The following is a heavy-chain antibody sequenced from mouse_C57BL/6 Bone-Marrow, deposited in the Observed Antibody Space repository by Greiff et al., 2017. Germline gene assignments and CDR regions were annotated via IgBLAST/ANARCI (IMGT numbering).Heavy chain of an antibody. CDR2: ISSGSSTI. D-gene: IGHD2-3*01. CDR1: GFTFSDYG. J-gene: IGHJ1*03. CDR3: ARKGRYDGYFYWYFDV. Sequence: EVQRVESGGGLVKPGGSLKLSCAASGFTFSDYGMHWVRQAPEKGLEWVAYISSGSSTIYYADTVKGRFTISRNNAKNTRFLQMTSLRSEDTSMYYCARKGRYDGYFYWYFDVWGTGTTVTVSS. V-gene: IGHV5-17*01.